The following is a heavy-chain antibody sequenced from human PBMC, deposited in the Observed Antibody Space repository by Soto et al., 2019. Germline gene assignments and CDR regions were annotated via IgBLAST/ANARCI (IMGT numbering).Heavy chain of an antibody. Sequence: GESLKISCKGSGYSFTSYWIGWVRQMPGKGLEWMGIIYPGDSDTRYSPSFQGQVTISADKSISTAYLQWSSLKASDTAMYYCARLNYYDSSGYTSYYYYGMEVWGQGTTVTVSS. CDR2: IYPGDSDT. CDR3: ARLNYYDSSGYTSYYYYGMEV. J-gene: IGHJ6*02. D-gene: IGHD3-22*01. CDR1: GYSFTSYW. V-gene: IGHV5-51*01.